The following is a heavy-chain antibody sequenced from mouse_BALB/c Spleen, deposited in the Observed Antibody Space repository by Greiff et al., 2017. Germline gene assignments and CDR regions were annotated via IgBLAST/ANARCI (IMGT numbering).Heavy chain of an antibody. CDR2: ISNGGGST. CDR3: MITFAY. D-gene: IGHD2-4*01. Sequence: EVMLVESGGGLVKPGGSLKLSCAASGFTFSSYTMSWVRQTPEKRLEWVATISNGGGSTYYPDTVKGRFTISRDNAKNTLYLQMSSLKSEDTAMYYCMITFAYWGQGTLVTVSA. V-gene: IGHV5-12-2*01. J-gene: IGHJ3*01. CDR1: GFTFSSYT.